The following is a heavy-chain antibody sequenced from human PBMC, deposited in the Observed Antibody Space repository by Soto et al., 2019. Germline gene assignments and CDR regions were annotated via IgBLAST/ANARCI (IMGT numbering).Heavy chain of an antibody. CDR3: AREGXMVRGVLYYYYYYGMDV. V-gene: IGHV4-34*01. D-gene: IGHD3-10*01. Sequence: PSETLSLTCAVYGGSFSCYYWSWIRQPPGKGLERIGEINHSGSTNYNPSLKSRVTISVDTSKNQFSLKLSSVTAADTAVYYCAREGXMVRGVLYYYYYYGMDVWGRGTTVTVSS. CDR1: GGSFSCYY. J-gene: IGHJ6*02. CDR2: INHSGST.